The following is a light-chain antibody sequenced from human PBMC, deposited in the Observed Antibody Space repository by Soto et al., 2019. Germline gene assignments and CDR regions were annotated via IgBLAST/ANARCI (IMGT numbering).Light chain of an antibody. V-gene: IGLV2-8*01. Sequence: QSVLTQPPSASGSPGQSVTISCTGTSSDVGGYNYVSWYQQHPGKAPKLMIYEVTKRPSGVPDRFSGSKSGNTASLTVSGLQAEDEADYFLSSYAGSLYAFGTGTKLTVL. CDR1: SSDVGGYNY. CDR3: SSYAGSLYA. J-gene: IGLJ1*01. CDR2: EVT.